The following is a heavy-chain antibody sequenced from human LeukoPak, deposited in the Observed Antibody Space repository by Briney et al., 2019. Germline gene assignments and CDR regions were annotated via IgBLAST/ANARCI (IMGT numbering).Heavy chain of an antibody. CDR2: VKSKSEGETT. J-gene: IGHJ4*02. D-gene: IGHD4-17*01. CDR3: SKGVKQYGDFRDY. Sequence: GGSLRLSCAASGFTFSNAWMNWVRQSPGTGLEWVGRVKSKSEGETTDYAASVRGRFTIGRDDSKTILFLQMNSLKPEDTAIYDCSKGVKQYGDFRDYWGQGTLVTVSS. CDR1: GFTFSNAW. V-gene: IGHV3-15*01.